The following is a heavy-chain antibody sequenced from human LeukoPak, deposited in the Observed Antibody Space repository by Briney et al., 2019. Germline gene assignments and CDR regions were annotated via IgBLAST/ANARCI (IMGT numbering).Heavy chain of an antibody. D-gene: IGHD4-11*01. J-gene: IGHJ4*02. CDR1: GFTVSSNY. Sequence: GGPLRLSCAASGFTVSSNYMSWVRQAPGKGLEWVSVINSDGSTYYADSVKGRFTISRDNSKNTLHLQMNSLRAEDTAVYYCARDPYSNYFDYWGQGTLVTVSS. CDR2: INSDGST. V-gene: IGHV3-66*01. CDR3: ARDPYSNYFDY.